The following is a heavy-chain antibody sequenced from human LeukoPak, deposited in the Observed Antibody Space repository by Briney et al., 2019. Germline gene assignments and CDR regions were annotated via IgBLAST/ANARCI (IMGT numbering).Heavy chain of an antibody. CDR3: ARLERSRMDGAQY. V-gene: IGHV4-39*01. D-gene: IGHD4/OR15-4a*01. CDR1: GDSIRSSGYY. J-gene: IGHJ4*02. CDR2: MFYGETT. Sequence: PPETLSLTCIVSGDSIRSSGYYWGWIRQPPGKGLEWIGSMFYGETTSYSPSLQGRVTISLDTSKNQFSLRLNSVTAADTAVYYCARLERSRMDGAQYWGQGTLVTVSS.